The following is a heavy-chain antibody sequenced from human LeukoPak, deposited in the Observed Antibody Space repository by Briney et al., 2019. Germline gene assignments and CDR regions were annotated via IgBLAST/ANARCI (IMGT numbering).Heavy chain of an antibody. D-gene: IGHD3-10*01. CDR2: ISWNSGSI. CDR1: GFTFDDYA. CDR3: AKLDDRNYYGSGSHYYYGMDV. J-gene: IGHJ6*02. V-gene: IGHV3-9*01. Sequence: QTGGSLRLSCAASGFTFDDYAMHWVRQAPGKGLEWVSGISWNSGSIGYADSVKGRFTISRDNAKNSLYLQMNSLRAEDTALYYCAKLDDRNYYGSGSHYYYGMDVWGQGTTVTVSS.